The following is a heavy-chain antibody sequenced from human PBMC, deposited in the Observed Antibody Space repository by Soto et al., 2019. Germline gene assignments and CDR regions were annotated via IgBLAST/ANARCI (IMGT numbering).Heavy chain of an antibody. V-gene: IGHV3-74*01. D-gene: IGHD3-10*01. Sequence: VQLVESGGGLVQPGGSLRLSCAASGFTFSTYWMQWVRQVPGEXLVWVSSISENGGITTYADSVKGRFTISRDNAKNTLYLQMNGLRVEDTAIYYCAREYYSSGTHWGQGTLVTVST. CDR3: AREYYSSGTH. CDR1: GFTFSTYW. J-gene: IGHJ1*01. CDR2: ISENGGIT.